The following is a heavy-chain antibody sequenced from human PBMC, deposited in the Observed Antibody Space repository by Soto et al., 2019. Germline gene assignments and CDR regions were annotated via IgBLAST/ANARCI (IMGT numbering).Heavy chain of an antibody. CDR2: IYYAGTT. J-gene: IGHJ4*02. CDR1: GGSISNYY. CDR3: ARLGGYYHAFDQ. D-gene: IGHD3-3*01. V-gene: IGHV4-59*08. Sequence: QVQLQESGPGLVKPSETLSLTCTVSGGSISNYYWCWFRRPPGKRLEWIGYIYYAGTTSYNPSLKSRVSISPETSQKQFSLRLTSVTAADTGVYYCARLGGYYHAFDQWGRGTLVSVSS.